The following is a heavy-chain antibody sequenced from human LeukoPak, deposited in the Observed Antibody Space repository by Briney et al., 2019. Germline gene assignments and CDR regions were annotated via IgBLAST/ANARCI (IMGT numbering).Heavy chain of an antibody. CDR3: GKASLRYFDWFSDY. Sequence: GGSLRLSCAASGFTFSSYAMHWVRQAPGKGLEWVAVISYDGSNKYYADSVKGRFTISRDNSRNTLHLQMNSLRAEDTAVYSCGKASLRYFDWFSDYWGQGTLVTVSS. CDR1: GFTFSSYA. CDR2: ISYDGSNK. J-gene: IGHJ4*02. D-gene: IGHD3-9*01. V-gene: IGHV3-30*18.